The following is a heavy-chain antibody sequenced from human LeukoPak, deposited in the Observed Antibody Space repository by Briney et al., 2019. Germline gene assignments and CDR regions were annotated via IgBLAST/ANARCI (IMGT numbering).Heavy chain of an antibody. CDR2: IYHSGST. CDR3: ARHPNSNSYYYVIFFDY. V-gene: IGHV4-39*01. J-gene: IGHJ4*02. Sequence: LETLSLTCTVSGGSISSTSYYWGWIRQPPGTGLEWIGSIYHSGSTYYNPSLKSRVTISVDTSKNQFSLKLSSVTAADTAVYYCARHPNSNSYYYVIFFDYWGQGTLVTVSS. D-gene: IGHD3-22*01. CDR1: GGSISSTSYY.